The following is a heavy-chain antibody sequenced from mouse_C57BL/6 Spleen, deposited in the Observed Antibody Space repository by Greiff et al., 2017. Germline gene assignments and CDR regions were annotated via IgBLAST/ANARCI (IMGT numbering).Heavy chain of an antibody. D-gene: IGHD2-2*01. Sequence: EVKLVESGGGLVQPGGSLKLSCAASGFTFSDYYMYWVRQTPEKRLEWVAYISNGGGSTYYPDTVKGRFTISRYNAKNNLYLQMSRLKSEDTALYDCARPVYGCGYFDYWGQGTTLTVSS. J-gene: IGHJ2*01. CDR1: GFTFSDYY. CDR2: ISNGGGST. CDR3: ARPVYGCGYFDY. V-gene: IGHV5-12*01.